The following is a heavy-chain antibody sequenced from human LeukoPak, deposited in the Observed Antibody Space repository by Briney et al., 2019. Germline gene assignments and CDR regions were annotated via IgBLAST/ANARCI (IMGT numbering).Heavy chain of an antibody. V-gene: IGHV1-69*13. CDR3: ARAGIASSQRWFDP. D-gene: IGHD6-13*01. Sequence: SVTVSCQASGASFSNYAISWVRPAPGQGLEWMGGIVPVFGTAKYALKFQGRVSITADESTSTGYMELGSLSSEDTAVYYCARAGIASSQRWFDPWGQGTLVIVSS. J-gene: IGHJ5*02. CDR2: IVPVFGTA. CDR1: GASFSNYA.